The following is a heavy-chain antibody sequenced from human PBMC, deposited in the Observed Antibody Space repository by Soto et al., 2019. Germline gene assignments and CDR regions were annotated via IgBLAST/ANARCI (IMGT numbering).Heavy chain of an antibody. J-gene: IGHJ5*02. CDR1: GGSISSGGYY. CDR3: ATIQLGPNWFDP. V-gene: IGHV4-31*03. CDR2: IYYSGST. Sequence: LSLTCTVSGGSISSGGYYWSWIRQHPGKGLEWIGYIYYSGSTYYNPSLKSRVTISVDTSKNQFSLKLSSVTAADTAVYYCATIQLGPNWFDPWGQGTLVTVS. D-gene: IGHD2-2*01.